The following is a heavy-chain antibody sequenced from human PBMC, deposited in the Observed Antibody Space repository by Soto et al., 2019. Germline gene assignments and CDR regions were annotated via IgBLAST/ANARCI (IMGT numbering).Heavy chain of an antibody. D-gene: IGHD2-21*01. J-gene: IGHJ4*02. Sequence: EVQLVESGGGVVQPGGSLRLSCAASGITVSSNFMSWVRQTPGKGLEWVSILDSGGNTYYADSVKGRFTISRDNSKNTVYLQMNTLRPEDTAVYYCPRDSHSPNRFDDWGQGTLVTVSS. CDR1: GITVSSNF. V-gene: IGHV3-66*01. CDR2: LDSGGNT. CDR3: PRDSHSPNRFDD.